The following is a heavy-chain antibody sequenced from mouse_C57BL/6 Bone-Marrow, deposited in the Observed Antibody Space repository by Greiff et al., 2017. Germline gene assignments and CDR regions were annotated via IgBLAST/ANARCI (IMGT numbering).Heavy chain of an antibody. D-gene: IGHD2-1*01. CDR2: IHPSSGYT. Sequence: QVQLKESGAELAKPGASVKLSCKASGYTFTSYWMHWLQQRPGQGLVWIGYIHPSSGYTKYNQKFKDKATLTADKSSSTAYMQLSSLTYEDSAVYYCAIYPGFAYWGQGTLVTVSA. V-gene: IGHV1-7*01. J-gene: IGHJ3*01. CDR3: AIYPGFAY. CDR1: GYTFTSYW.